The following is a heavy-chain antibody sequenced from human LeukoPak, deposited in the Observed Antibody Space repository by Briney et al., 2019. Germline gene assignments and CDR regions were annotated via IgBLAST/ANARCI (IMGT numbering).Heavy chain of an antibody. Sequence: SETLSLTCTVSGGSISSYYWSWIRQPAGKGLEWIGRIYTSGSTNYNPSLKSRVTMSVDTSKNQFSLKLSSVTAADTAVYYCARDCYYDSSGYYSPYDWYFDLWGRGTLVTVSS. CDR3: ARDCYYDSSGYYSPYDWYFDL. CDR2: IYTSGST. CDR1: GGSISSYY. V-gene: IGHV4-4*07. J-gene: IGHJ2*01. D-gene: IGHD3-22*01.